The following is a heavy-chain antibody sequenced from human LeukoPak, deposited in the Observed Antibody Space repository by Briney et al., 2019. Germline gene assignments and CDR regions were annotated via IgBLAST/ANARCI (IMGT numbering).Heavy chain of an antibody. Sequence: GGSLRLSCVASGFTFSNYGRSWVRQAPGKGLEWVSGISGDSRAVDYAAPVKGRFTMSRDNSRTTVYLQINSLRADDTAVYFCAKRLGDSRALDYWGRGTLVTVSS. CDR3: AKRLGDSRALDY. D-gene: IGHD2-21*02. J-gene: IGHJ4*02. V-gene: IGHV3-23*01. CDR1: GFTFSNYG. CDR2: ISGDSRAV.